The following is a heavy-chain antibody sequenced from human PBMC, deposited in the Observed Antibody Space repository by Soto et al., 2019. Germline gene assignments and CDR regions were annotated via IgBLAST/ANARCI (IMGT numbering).Heavy chain of an antibody. CDR2: ISAYDGNT. CDR1: GYTFTSYG. CDR3: ARETGDRVDSDY. V-gene: IGHV1-18*01. Sequence: QVPLVQSGAEVKKHGASVRVSCKPSGYTFTSYGISWVRQAPGQGLEWMGWISAYDGNTNYAPKLQGRVTMTPDTSTSTAYMDLRSLRSDDTAVYYCARETGDRVDSDYWGQGTLVAVSS. J-gene: IGHJ4*02. D-gene: IGHD7-27*01.